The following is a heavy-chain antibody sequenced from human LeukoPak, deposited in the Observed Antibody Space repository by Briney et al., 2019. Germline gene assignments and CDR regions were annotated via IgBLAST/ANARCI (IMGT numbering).Heavy chain of an antibody. Sequence: GGSLRLSCAASGFTFSSYSMNWVRQAPGKGLEWVSSISSSSSYIYYADSVKGRFTISRDNAKTSLYLQMNSLRAEDTAVYYCARRSRLGGHPFDYWGQGTLVTVSS. J-gene: IGHJ4*02. CDR3: ARRSRLGGHPFDY. V-gene: IGHV3-21*01. CDR2: ISSSSSYI. D-gene: IGHD2-15*01. CDR1: GFTFSSYS.